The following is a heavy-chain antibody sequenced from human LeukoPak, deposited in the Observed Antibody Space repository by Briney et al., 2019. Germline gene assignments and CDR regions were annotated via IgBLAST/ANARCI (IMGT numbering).Heavy chain of an antibody. V-gene: IGHV3-23*01. Sequence: GGSLRLSCAASGFTFSAYAMSWVRQAPGKGLAWVSGISDSGDSTHYADSVKGRFTISRDNSKNTLYLQMNSLRAEDTAVYYCVVLPIWQYALWGQGTLVTVSS. D-gene: IGHD2-2*01. J-gene: IGHJ4*02. CDR3: VVLPIWQYAL. CDR2: ISDSGDST. CDR1: GFTFSAYA.